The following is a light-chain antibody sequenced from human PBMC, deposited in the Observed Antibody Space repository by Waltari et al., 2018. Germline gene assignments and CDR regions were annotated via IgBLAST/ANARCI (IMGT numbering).Light chain of an antibody. CDR3: QHYVRLPVS. V-gene: IGKV3-20*01. J-gene: IGKJ1*01. Sequence: EIVLTQSPGTLSLSPGERATLSCRASQSVGRSLTWYQQKPGQAPRLLIYVASSRATGIQDRFSGSGSGTDFSLTISRLDPEDFALYYCQHYVRLPVSFGQGTKVDIK. CDR2: VAS. CDR1: QSVGRS.